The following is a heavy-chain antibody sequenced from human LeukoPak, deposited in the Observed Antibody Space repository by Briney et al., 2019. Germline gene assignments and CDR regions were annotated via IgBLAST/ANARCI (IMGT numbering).Heavy chain of an antibody. CDR1: GFTFSSYS. D-gene: IGHD3-22*01. V-gene: IGHV3-21*01. CDR3: AIAASMNYYDSSGYK. Sequence: PGGSLRLSCAASGFTFSSYSMNWVRQAPGKGLEWVSSISSSSSYIYYADSVKGRFTISRDNAKNSLYLQMNSLRAEDTAVYYCAIAASMNYYDSSGYKWGQGTMVTVSS. J-gene: IGHJ3*01. CDR2: ISSSSSYI.